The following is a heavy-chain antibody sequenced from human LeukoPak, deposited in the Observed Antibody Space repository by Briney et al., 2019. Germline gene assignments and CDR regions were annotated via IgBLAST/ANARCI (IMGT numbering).Heavy chain of an antibody. CDR2: FDSEDGET. D-gene: IGHD3-22*01. Sequence: ASVKVFCKVSGYTLTELYMHWVRQAPGKGLQWMGGFDSEDGETIYAQKFQGRVTMTEDTSTDTAYMELSSLRSEDTAVYYCATLGGYDSSGYPLDYWGQGTLVTVSS. CDR3: ATLGGYDSSGYPLDY. CDR1: GYTLTELY. J-gene: IGHJ4*02. V-gene: IGHV1-24*01.